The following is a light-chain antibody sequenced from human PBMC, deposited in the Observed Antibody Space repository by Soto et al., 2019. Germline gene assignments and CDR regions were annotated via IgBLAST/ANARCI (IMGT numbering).Light chain of an antibody. V-gene: IGKV1-39*01. CDR3: QQSNSSPRT. J-gene: IGKJ4*01. CDR1: QSISSH. Sequence: DIQMTQSPSSLSASVGDRVTITCRASQSISSHLNWYQQKAGKAPKLLIYAASSLQSGVPSRFSGSGSGTDFTLTISSLQPEDFATYYCQQSNSSPRTFGGGTKVEIK. CDR2: AAS.